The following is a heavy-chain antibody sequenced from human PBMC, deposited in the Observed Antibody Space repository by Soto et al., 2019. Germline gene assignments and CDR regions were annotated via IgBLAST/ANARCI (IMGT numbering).Heavy chain of an antibody. V-gene: IGHV1-69*12. Sequence: QVQLVQYGAEVKKPGSSVKVSCKASGGTFSNYAFSWVRQAPGQGLEWLGGIMPIFGRADYAQKFRGRVTINADESTSTAHMELSSLRSEDTAVYYCASWLKEDGIGGNYYYGMDVWGQGTTVTVYS. CDR2: IMPIFGRA. J-gene: IGHJ6*02. D-gene: IGHD1-20*01. CDR3: ASWLKEDGIGGNYYYGMDV. CDR1: GGTFSNYA.